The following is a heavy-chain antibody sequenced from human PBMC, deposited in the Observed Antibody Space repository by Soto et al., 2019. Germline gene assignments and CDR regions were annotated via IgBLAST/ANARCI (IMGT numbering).Heavy chain of an antibody. CDR2: ISWNSGRI. J-gene: IGHJ5*02. CDR1: GFTFDDYA. D-gene: IGHD4-17*01. Sequence: GGSLRLSCASSGFTFDDYAMHSVRQAPGKGLEWVSGISWNSGRIGYADSVKGRFTISRDNAKNSLYLQMNSLRAEDTALYYCAKDQGDFGDPYNWFDPWGQGTLVTVSS. CDR3: AKDQGDFGDPYNWFDP. V-gene: IGHV3-9*01.